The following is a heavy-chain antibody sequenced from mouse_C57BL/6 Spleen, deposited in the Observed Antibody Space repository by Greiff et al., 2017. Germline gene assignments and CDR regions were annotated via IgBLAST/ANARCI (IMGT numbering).Heavy chain of an antibody. V-gene: IGHV5-16*01. CDR3: ARRGNSYAMDS. CDR1: AFPFRDYY. J-gene: IGHJ4*01. CDR2: INYDGSST. D-gene: IGHD2-1*01. Sequence: EVHLVESEGCLVQPASSMKLSCTVSAFPFRDYYTAWVCQVPEKGLEWVANINYDGSSTYYLDSLKSRFIISRDNAKNILYLQMSSLKSEDTATYYCARRGNSYAMDSWGQGASVTAS.